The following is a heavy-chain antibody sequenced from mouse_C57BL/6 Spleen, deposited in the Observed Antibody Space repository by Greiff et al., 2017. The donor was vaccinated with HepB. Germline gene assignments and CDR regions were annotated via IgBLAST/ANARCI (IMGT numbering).Heavy chain of an antibody. CDR1: GFTFSDYY. CDR3: AREVYYYGSSYGYFDV. D-gene: IGHD1-1*01. J-gene: IGHJ1*03. V-gene: IGHV5-12*01. Sequence: EVKVVESGGGLVQPGGSLKLSCAASGFTFSDYYMYWVRQTPEKRLEWVAYISNGGGSTYYPDTVTGRFTISRDNAKDTLYLQMSRLKSEDTAMYYCAREVYYYGSSYGYFDVWGTGTTVTVSS. CDR2: ISNGGGST.